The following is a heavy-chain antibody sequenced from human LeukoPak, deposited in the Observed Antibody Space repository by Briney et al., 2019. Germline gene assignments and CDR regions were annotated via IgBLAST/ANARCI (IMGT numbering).Heavy chain of an antibody. CDR1: GGSFSGYY. V-gene: IGHV4-34*01. J-gene: IGHJ5*02. Sequence: SETLSLTCAVYGGSFSGYYWSWIRQPPGKGLEWIGEINHSGSTNYNPSLKSRVNISVDTSKNQFSLKLSSVTAADTAVYYCASGRSTTGTTGTWFDPWGQGTLVTVSS. CDR2: INHSGST. D-gene: IGHD1-1*01. CDR3: ASGRSTTGTTGTWFDP.